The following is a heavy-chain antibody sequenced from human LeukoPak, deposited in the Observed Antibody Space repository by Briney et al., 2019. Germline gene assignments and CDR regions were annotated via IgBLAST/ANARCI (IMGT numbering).Heavy chain of an antibody. CDR1: GYTFTSYY. D-gene: IGHD3-22*01. CDR3: AREWLSSRSWFDP. Sequence: ASVKVSCKASGYTFTSYYMHWVRQAPGQGLEWMGIINPSGGSTSYAQKFQGRVTMTRDMSTSTVYIELSSLRSEDTAVYYCAREWLSSRSWFDPWGQGTLVTVSS. J-gene: IGHJ5*02. V-gene: IGHV1-46*01. CDR2: INPSGGST.